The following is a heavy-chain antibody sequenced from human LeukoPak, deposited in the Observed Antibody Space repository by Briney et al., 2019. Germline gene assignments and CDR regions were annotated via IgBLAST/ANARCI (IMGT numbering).Heavy chain of an antibody. J-gene: IGHJ4*02. CDR1: GFTFTNHG. D-gene: IGHD6-19*01. Sequence: GGSLRLSCGASGFTFTNHGASWVRQAPGKGLEWVSAISGSGANTYYTDSVRGRFIISRDQSRKTLYLQMNRLRAEDTAIYYCASHAAYTSDWRARTFDYWGQGTLVTVSS. V-gene: IGHV3-23*01. CDR3: ASHAAYTSDWRARTFDY. CDR2: ISGSGANT.